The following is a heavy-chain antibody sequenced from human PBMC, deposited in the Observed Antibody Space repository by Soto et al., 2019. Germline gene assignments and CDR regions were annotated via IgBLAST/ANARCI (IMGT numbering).Heavy chain of an antibody. Sequence: PSETLSLTCTVSGGSISSSSYYWGWIRQPPGKGLEWIGSIYYSGSTYYNPSLKSRVTISVDTSKNQFSLKLSSVTAADTAVYYCARHLAVFGVVSGYMDVWGKGTTVTVSS. V-gene: IGHV4-39*01. D-gene: IGHD3-3*01. CDR3: ARHLAVFGVVSGYMDV. J-gene: IGHJ6*03. CDR1: GGSISSSSYY. CDR2: IYYSGST.